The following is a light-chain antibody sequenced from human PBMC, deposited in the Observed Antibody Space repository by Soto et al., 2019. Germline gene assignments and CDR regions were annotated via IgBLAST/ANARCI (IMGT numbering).Light chain of an antibody. V-gene: IGKV3-20*01. CDR3: KQYGSSPRT. J-gene: IGKJ1*01. CDR2: GAT. CDR1: QSVISSY. Sequence: EVVLTQSPGTLSLSPGERATLSCRASQSVISSYVAWYQQKRGQAPRLLIYGATTRATGIPDRISGRGSGTGFTLTMRSMEPEDFAVYYCKQYGSSPRTFGKVSKVEI.